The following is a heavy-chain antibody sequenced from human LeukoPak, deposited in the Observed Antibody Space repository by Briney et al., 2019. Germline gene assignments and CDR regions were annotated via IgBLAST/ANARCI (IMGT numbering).Heavy chain of an antibody. J-gene: IGHJ4*02. D-gene: IGHD2-15*01. CDR3: ARYHGYCSGGTCYSNFDY. CDR2: IYYTGST. Sequence: PSETLSLTCTVSGGSIISSTYYWGWIRQPPGKGLEWIGNIYYTGSTYYNPSLKSRVNISVDTSKNQFSLRLSSVTAADTAVYYCARYHGYCSGGTCYSNFDYWGQGTLVTVSS. CDR1: GGSIISSTYY. V-gene: IGHV4-39*01.